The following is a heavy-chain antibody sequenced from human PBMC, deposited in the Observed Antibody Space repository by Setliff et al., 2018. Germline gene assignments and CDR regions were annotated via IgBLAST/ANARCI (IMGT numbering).Heavy chain of an antibody. J-gene: IGHJ3*01. CDR2: IKGKNDGLAT. CDR1: GFTFSTAW. CDR3: VHNADFIGTFNT. V-gene: IGHV3-15*07. Sequence: PGESLRLSCAASGFTFSTAWMNWVRQAPGKGLEWVGRIKGKNDGLATDYAAPVKGRFTISRDDSKNTLYLQMNSLKTEDTAVYYCVHNADFIGTFNTWGQVTMVTVSS. D-gene: IGHD2-8*01.